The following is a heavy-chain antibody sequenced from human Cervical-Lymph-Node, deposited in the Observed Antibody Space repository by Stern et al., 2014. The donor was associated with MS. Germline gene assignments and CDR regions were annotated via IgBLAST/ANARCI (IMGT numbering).Heavy chain of an antibody. CDR1: GYTFTRYA. Sequence: DQLVESGAEVKKPGASVKVSCKASGYTFTRYAIHWVRQAPGQRPEWMGWINAGNGDTKYAQKFQDRVTFTRDTSASTSYMELSSLRSEDTAVYYCASRGETTTGYYFDYWGQGTLVTVSS. CDR2: INAGNGDT. V-gene: IGHV1-3*01. J-gene: IGHJ4*02. CDR3: ASRGETTTGYYFDY. D-gene: IGHD4-17*01.